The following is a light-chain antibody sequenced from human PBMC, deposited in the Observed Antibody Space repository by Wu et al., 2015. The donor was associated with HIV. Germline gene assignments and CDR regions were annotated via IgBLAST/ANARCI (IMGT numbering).Light chain of an antibody. CDR2: GAS. V-gene: IGKV3D-15*01. CDR3: QHYNKIPPLT. J-gene: IGKJ4*01. CDR1: QSVSSSY. Sequence: EIVMTQSPATLSVSPGERATLSCRASQSVSSSYIAWYQQKPGQAPRLLIYGASNRAADIPDRFSGSGSGTEFTLTISSMQSEDSAIYYCQHYNKIPPLTFGGGTKVEIK.